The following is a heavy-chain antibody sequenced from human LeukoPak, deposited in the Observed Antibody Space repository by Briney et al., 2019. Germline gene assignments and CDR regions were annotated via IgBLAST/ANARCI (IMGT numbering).Heavy chain of an antibody. Sequence: PGGSLRLSCAASGFTFSSYEMNWVRQAPGKGLEWDSYISSSGSTIYYANSVKGRFTISRDNAKNSLYLQMNSLRAEDTAVYYCAREVQQPSDYWGQGTLVTVSS. CDR1: GFTFSSYE. V-gene: IGHV3-48*03. CDR3: AREVQQPSDY. CDR2: ISSSGSTI. J-gene: IGHJ4*02. D-gene: IGHD5-18*01.